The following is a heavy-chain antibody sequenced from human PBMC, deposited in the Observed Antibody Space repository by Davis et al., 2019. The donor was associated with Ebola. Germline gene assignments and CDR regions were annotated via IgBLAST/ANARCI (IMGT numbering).Heavy chain of an antibody. CDR1: GFTFSSYG. V-gene: IGHV3-30*18. Sequence: EGSLRLSCAASGFTFSSYGMHWVRQAPGKGLEWVAVISYDGSNKYYADSVKGRFTISRDNSKNTLYLQMNSLRAEDTAVYYCAKGEESIFYYYYYGMDVWGQGTTVTVSS. J-gene: IGHJ6*02. CDR3: AKGEESIFYYYYYGMDV. D-gene: IGHD3-3*01. CDR2: ISYDGSNK.